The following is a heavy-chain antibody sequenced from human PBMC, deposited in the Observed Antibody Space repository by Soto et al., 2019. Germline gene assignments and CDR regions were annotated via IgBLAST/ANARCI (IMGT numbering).Heavy chain of an antibody. CDR3: AKVLGYCSGGSCYSGY. D-gene: IGHD2-15*01. J-gene: IGHJ4*02. CDR1: GFAFSSYA. CDR2: ISGSAGST. V-gene: IGHV3-23*01. Sequence: GGSLRLSCAASGFAFSSYAMSWVRQAPGKGLEWVSAISGSAGSTYYADSVKGRFTISRDNSKNTLYLKMNSLRAEDTAVYYCAKVLGYCSGGSCYSGYWGQGTLVTVSS.